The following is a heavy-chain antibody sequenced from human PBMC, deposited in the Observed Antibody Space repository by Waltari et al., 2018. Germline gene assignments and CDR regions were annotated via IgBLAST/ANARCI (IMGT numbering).Heavy chain of an antibody. CDR2: IYSGGST. Sequence: EVQLVESGGGLIQPGGSLRLSCPASGFTVSRNSMSWVRQAPGKGLEWVSVIYSGGSTYYADSVKGRFTISRDNSKNTLYLQMNSLRAEDTAVYYCARVRIQLWRGGMDVWGQGTTVTVSS. CDR3: ARVRIQLWRGGMDV. J-gene: IGHJ6*02. D-gene: IGHD5-18*01. V-gene: IGHV3-53*01. CDR1: GFTVSRNS.